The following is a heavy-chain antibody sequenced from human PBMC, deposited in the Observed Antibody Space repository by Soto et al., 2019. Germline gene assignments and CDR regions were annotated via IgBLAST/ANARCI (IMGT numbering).Heavy chain of an antibody. D-gene: IGHD3-16*01. V-gene: IGHV4-39*01. J-gene: IGHJ4*01. CDR3: ARAGVWARFDY. CDR1: SASISSSSYT. Sequence: PSETLSLTCTVSSASISSSSYTWGWIRQPPGKGLEWIGIIYYSGTTYYNPSLKSRLTISVDTSKNQFSLKLSSVTAADTAVYYCARAGVWARFDYWGLGTLVTVSS. CDR2: IYYSGTT.